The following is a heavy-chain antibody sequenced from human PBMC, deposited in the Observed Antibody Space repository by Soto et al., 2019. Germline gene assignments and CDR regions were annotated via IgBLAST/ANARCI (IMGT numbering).Heavy chain of an antibody. CDR2: IKSKTDGGTT. CDR1: GFTFSNAW. Sequence: PGGSLRLSCAASGFTFSNAWMSWVRQAPGKGLEWVGRIKSKTDGGTTDYAAPVKGRFTISRDDSKNTLYLQMKSLKTEDTAVYYCTTGVTSRGMDVWGQGTTVTVSS. J-gene: IGHJ6*02. CDR3: TTGVTSRGMDV. V-gene: IGHV3-15*01. D-gene: IGHD2-21*02.